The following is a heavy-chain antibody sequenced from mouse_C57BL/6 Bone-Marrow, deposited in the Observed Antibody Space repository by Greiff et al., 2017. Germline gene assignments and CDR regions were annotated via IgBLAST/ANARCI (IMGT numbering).Heavy chain of an antibody. CDR1: GYTFTSYW. CDR2: FDPSDSYT. V-gene: IGHV1-69*01. J-gene: IGHJ4*01. D-gene: IGHD2-2*01. CDR3: ARGGLRRETYYAMDC. Sequence: QVQLQQSGAELVMPGASVKLSCKVSGYTFTSYWMHWVKQRPGQGLEWIGEFDPSDSYTNYNQTFQGKSTLTVAKSSHHASLQLISLTSEAAAVYYVARGGLRRETYYAMDCGGQGTSVTVAS.